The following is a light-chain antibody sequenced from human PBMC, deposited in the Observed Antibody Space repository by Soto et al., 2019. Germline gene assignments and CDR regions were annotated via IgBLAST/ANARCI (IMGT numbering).Light chain of an antibody. CDR2: AAS. Sequence: DIQMTQSPTSLSASVGDRVTITCRASQGIRNFVAWYQQKPGKAPKLLIYAASTLQSRVPSRFSGSGSATEFTLAINSLQPEDVATYSCQKYSSVPVFGPGTKGEIK. J-gene: IGKJ3*01. V-gene: IGKV1-27*01. CDR3: QKYSSVPV. CDR1: QGIRNF.